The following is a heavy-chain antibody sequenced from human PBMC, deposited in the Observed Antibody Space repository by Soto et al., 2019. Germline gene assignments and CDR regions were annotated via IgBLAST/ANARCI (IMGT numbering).Heavy chain of an antibody. CDR2: IYYSGGA. Sequence: SDTLSLTCTVSGGSISSGDYYWSWIRQPPGKGLEWIGYIYYSGGAYYNPSLKSRVTIAVDTSKNQFSLKLSSVTAADTAIYYCARARGGYSHGYEFDFWGQGTLVTVS. CDR3: ARARGGYSHGYEFDF. D-gene: IGHD5-18*01. V-gene: IGHV4-30-4*02. CDR1: GGSISSGDYY. J-gene: IGHJ4*02.